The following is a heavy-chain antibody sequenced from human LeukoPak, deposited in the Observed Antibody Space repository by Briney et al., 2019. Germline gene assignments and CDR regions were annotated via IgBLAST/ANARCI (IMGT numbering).Heavy chain of an antibody. CDR3: ARDLYWVFD. Sequence: PGGSLRLSCAASGFSFTDAWMTWVGQARGKGMEWVGRIRSKTAGGTTDLAATGKGKFNMARDDRKKKLYLQMNSLKTEDTAVYYCARDLYWVFDWGQGTLVTVSS. D-gene: IGHD3-3*01. CDR1: GFSFTDAW. J-gene: IGHJ4*02. V-gene: IGHV3-15*01. CDR2: IRSKTAGGTT.